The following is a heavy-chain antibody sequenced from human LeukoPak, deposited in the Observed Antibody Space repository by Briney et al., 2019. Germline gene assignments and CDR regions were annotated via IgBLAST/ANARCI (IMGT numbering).Heavy chain of an antibody. V-gene: IGHV3-30*04. Sequence: PGGSLRPSCAASGFTFSSYAMHWVRQAPGKGLEWVAVISYDGSNKYYADSVKGRFTISRDNSKNTLYLQMNSLRAEDTAVYYCARGGDILTGYPKFYYYYGMDVWGKGTTVTVSS. D-gene: IGHD3-9*01. J-gene: IGHJ6*04. CDR2: ISYDGSNK. CDR3: ARGGDILTGYPKFYYYYGMDV. CDR1: GFTFSSYA.